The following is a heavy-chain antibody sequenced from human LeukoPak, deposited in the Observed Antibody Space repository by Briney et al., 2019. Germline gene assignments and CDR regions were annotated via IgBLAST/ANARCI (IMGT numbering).Heavy chain of an antibody. CDR2: IYSGGSI. J-gene: IGHJ5*02. Sequence: GGSLRLSCAASGLIVSSNYMSWVRQAPGKGLEWVSVIYSGGSIYYADSVKGRFTISRDNPKNTVYLQMNSLRAEDTAVYYCAKGPWAAPAKGWFDPWGQGTLVTVSS. CDR3: AKGPWAAPAKGWFDP. V-gene: IGHV3-53*01. CDR1: GLIVSSNY. D-gene: IGHD6-13*01.